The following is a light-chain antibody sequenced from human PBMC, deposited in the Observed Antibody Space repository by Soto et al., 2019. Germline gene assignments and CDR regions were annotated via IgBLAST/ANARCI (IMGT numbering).Light chain of an antibody. V-gene: IGLV1-40*01. Sequence: QSVLTQPPSVSGALGQRVTISCTGITSKIGAGYDVHWYQLLPGRAPKLLINGNTNRHSGVLDQFSGSKSDTSASLAITGLQEGDEAIYYCQSYDNTLGGPIYVFGTGTKLTVL. CDR2: GNT. J-gene: IGLJ1*01. CDR1: TSKIGAGYD. CDR3: QSYDNTLGGPIYV.